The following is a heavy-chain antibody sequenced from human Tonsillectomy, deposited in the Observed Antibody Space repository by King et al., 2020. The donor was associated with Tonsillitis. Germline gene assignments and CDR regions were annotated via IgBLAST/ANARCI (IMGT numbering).Heavy chain of an antibody. D-gene: IGHD3-22*01. V-gene: IGHV4-39*01. Sequence: QLQESGPGLVKPSETLSLTCTVSGGSISSSSYYWGWIRQPPGKGLEWIGSIYYSGSTYYNPSLKSRVTISVDTSKNQFSLKLSSVTAADTAVYYCAGLGNIRDDEYYYDSSGYLYDYWGQGTLVTVSS. CDR1: GGSISSSSYY. CDR2: IYYSGST. CDR3: AGLGNIRDDEYYYDSSGYLYDY. J-gene: IGHJ4*02.